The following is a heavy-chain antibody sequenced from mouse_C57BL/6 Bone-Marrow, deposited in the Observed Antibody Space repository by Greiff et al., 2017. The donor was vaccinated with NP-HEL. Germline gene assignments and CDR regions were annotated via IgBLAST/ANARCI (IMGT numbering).Heavy chain of an antibody. V-gene: IGHV5-16*01. J-gene: IGHJ1*03. CDR1: GFTFSDYY. CDR3: ARGNYYGSSYEDWYFDV. CDR2: INYDGSST. Sequence: EVHLVESEGGLVQPGSSMKLSCTASGFTFSDYYMAWVRQVPEKGLEWVANINYDGSSTYYLDSLKGRFIISRDNAKNILYLQMSSLKSEDTATYYCARGNYYGSSYEDWYFDVWGTGTTVTVSS. D-gene: IGHD1-1*01.